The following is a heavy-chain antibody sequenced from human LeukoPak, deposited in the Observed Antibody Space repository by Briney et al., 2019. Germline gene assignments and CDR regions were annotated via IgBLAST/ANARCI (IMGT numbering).Heavy chain of an antibody. CDR2: MNPNSGNT. V-gene: IGHV1-8*01. CDR3: ARGGLRFLEWLWTHAFDI. D-gene: IGHD3-3*01. Sequence: GASVKVSCKASGYTFPSYDINWVRQATGQGLEWMGWMNPNSGNTGYAQKFQGGVTMTRNTSISTAYMELSSLRSEDTAVYYCARGGLRFLEWLWTHAFDIWGQGTMVTVSS. CDR1: GYTFPSYD. J-gene: IGHJ3*02.